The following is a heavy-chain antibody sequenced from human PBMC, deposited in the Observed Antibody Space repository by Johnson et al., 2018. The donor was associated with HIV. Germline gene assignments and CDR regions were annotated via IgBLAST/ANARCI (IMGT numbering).Heavy chain of an antibody. CDR3: ARDHSGYDSVTAAFDV. CDR1: GFTFSDYY. Sequence: VQLVESGGGLVKPGGSLRLSCAASGFTFSDYYMSWIRQAPGKGLEWVSYISSSGSTIYYADSVKGRFTISRDNSKNTLYLEMNSLRAEDTAVYYCARDHSGYDSVTAAFDVWGQGTVVTVSS. CDR2: ISSSGSTI. J-gene: IGHJ3*01. V-gene: IGHV3-11*04. D-gene: IGHD5-12*01.